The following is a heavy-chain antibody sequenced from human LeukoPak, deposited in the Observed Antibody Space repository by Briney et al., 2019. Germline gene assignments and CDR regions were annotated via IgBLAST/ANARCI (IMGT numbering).Heavy chain of an antibody. CDR1: GFTFSNYE. Sequence: PGGSLRLSCAASGFTFSNYESNWVRQAPGRGLEWVSYISSGGSTIYYADSVKGRFTISRDNAKNSLYLQMNRLRAEDTAVYYCARVGYSRSWYKADAFDIWGQGTMVTVSS. CDR3: ARVGYSRSWYKADAFDI. V-gene: IGHV3-48*03. CDR2: ISSGGSTI. J-gene: IGHJ3*02. D-gene: IGHD6-13*01.